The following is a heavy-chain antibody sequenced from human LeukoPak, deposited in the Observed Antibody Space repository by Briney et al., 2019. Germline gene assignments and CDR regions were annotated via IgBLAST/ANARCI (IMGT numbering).Heavy chain of an antibody. CDR2: IYYSGST. Sequence: SETLSLTCTVSGGSISSYYWSWIRQPPGKGLEWIGYIYYSGSTNYNPSLKSRVTISVDTSKNQFSLKLSSVTAADTAVYYCARVEEETYYHGSGSYRPNSHFDYWGQGTLVTVSS. J-gene: IGHJ4*02. CDR1: GGSISSYY. V-gene: IGHV4-59*12. CDR3: ARVEEETYYHGSGSYRPNSHFDY. D-gene: IGHD3-10*01.